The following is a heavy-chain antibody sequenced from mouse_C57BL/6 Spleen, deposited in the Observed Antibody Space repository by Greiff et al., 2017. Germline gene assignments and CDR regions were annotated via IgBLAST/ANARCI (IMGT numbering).Heavy chain of an antibody. V-gene: IGHV1-82*01. J-gene: IGHJ4*01. D-gene: IGHD1-1*01. CDR2: IYPGDGDT. CDR3: ARYYYGSSYGAYAMDY. Sequence: VQLQESGPELVKPGASVKISCKASGYAFSSSWMNWVKQRPGKGLEWIGRIYPGDGDTNYNGKFKGKATLTADKSSSTAYMQLSSLTSEDSAVYFCARYYYGSSYGAYAMDYWGQGTSVTVSS. CDR1: GYAFSSSW.